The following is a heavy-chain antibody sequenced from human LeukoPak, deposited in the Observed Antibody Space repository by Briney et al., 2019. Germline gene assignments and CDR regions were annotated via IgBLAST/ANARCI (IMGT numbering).Heavy chain of an antibody. CDR2: IRSKTDGGTT. CDR1: GFTFRDAW. V-gene: IGHV3-15*01. J-gene: IGHJ1*01. D-gene: IGHD3-3*01. CDR3: AKHIDGVVSIQQ. Sequence: PGGSLRLSCAASGFTFRDAWMTWVRQAPGKGLEWVGRIRSKTDGGTTDYAVSVQGRFTMTRDDSKNTLYLQMSSLKAEDTAVYYSAKHIDGVVSIQQWGQGTLVTVSS.